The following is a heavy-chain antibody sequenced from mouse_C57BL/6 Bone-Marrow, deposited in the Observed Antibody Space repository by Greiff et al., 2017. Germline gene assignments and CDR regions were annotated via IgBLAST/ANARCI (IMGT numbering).Heavy chain of an antibody. D-gene: IGHD2-3*01. V-gene: IGHV5-6*02. Sequence: EVMLVESGGDLVKPGGSLKLSCAASGFTFSSYGMSWVRQTPDKRLEWVATICSGGSYTYYPDSVKGRFTITRDNAKNTLYLQMSSLKSEDTAMYYCARQSGYYPYYFGDWGQGTTLTVSS. J-gene: IGHJ2*01. CDR3: ARQSGYYPYYFGD. CDR1: GFTFSSYG. CDR2: ICSGGSYT.